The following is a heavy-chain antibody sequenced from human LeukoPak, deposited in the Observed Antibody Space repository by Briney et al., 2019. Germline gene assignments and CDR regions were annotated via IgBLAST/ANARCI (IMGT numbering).Heavy chain of an antibody. Sequence: ASVKVSCKASGGTFSSYAISWVRQAPGQGLEWMGGIIPIFGTANYAQKFQGRVTITTDESTSTAYMELSSLRSEDTAVYYCATSNYDFWSGYCTWEDHDYWGQGTLVTVSS. J-gene: IGHJ4*02. V-gene: IGHV1-69*05. CDR2: IIPIFGTA. CDR3: ATSNYDFWSGYCTWEDHDY. D-gene: IGHD3-3*01. CDR1: GGTFSSYA.